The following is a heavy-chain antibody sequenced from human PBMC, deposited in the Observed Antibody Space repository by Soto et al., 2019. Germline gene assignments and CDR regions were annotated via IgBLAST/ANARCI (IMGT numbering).Heavy chain of an antibody. CDR3: AKDGFHDYDFWSDLGLGMDV. CDR1: GDSVSSNSAA. D-gene: IGHD3-3*01. Sequence: PSQTLSLTCAISGDSVSSNSAAWNWIRLSPSRGLEWLARTYYRSRWYNDYAVSVRSRITVNPDTSKNQFSLQLTSVTPEDTAVYYCAKDGFHDYDFWSDLGLGMDVWGQGTTVIVSS. V-gene: IGHV6-1*01. J-gene: IGHJ6*02. CDR2: TYYRSRWYN.